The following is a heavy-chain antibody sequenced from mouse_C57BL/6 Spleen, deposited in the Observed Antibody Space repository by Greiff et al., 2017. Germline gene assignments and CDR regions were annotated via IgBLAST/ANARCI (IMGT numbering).Heavy chain of an antibody. D-gene: IGHD1-1*01. V-gene: IGHV5-17*01. CDR3: ARGTVAAY. CDR2: ISSGSSTI. J-gene: IGHJ3*01. Sequence: EVQGVESGGGLVKPGGSLKLSCAASGFTFSDYGMYWVRQAPEKGLEWVAYISSGSSTIYYADTVKGRFTISSDNAKNTQFQQMTSLRSEDTAMYYCARGTVAAYWGQGTLVTVSA. CDR1: GFTFSDYG.